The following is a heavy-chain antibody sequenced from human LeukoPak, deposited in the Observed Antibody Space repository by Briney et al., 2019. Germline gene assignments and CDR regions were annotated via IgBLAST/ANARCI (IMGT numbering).Heavy chain of an antibody. V-gene: IGHV5-51*01. CDR1: GSSFTSYW. J-gene: IGHJ5*02. Sequence: GASLKISCKGSGSSFTSYWIGWVRQMPGKGLEWMGIIYPGDSDTRYSPSFQGQVTISADKSTSTAYLQWSSLKASDTATYYCARAGWKGYNWFDPWGQGTLVTVSS. CDR3: ARAGWKGYNWFDP. CDR2: IYPGDSDT. D-gene: IGHD1-1*01.